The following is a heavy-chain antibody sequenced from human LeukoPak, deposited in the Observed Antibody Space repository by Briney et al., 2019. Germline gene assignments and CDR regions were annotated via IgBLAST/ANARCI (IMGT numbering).Heavy chain of an antibody. Sequence: SETLSLTCAVYGGSFSGYYWSWIRQPPGKGLEWIGEINHSGSTNYNPSLKSRVTISVDTSKNQFSLKLSSVTAADTAVYYCARGYYDSSGYYDSNYYYYMDVWGKGTTVTISS. D-gene: IGHD3-22*01. J-gene: IGHJ6*03. CDR3: ARGYYDSSGYYDSNYYYYMDV. V-gene: IGHV4-34*01. CDR2: INHSGST. CDR1: GGSFSGYY.